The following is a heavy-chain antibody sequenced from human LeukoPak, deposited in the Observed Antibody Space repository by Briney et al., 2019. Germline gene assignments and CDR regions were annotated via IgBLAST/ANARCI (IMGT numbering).Heavy chain of an antibody. Sequence: GGSLRLSCAASGFTFSSYAMSWVRQAPGKGLEWVSYISSSGSTIYYADSVKGRFTISRDNAKNSLYLQMNSLRAEDTAVYYCAREAADYDSSGYYQNHFDYWGQGTLVTVSS. CDR1: GFTFSSYA. CDR3: AREAADYDSSGYYQNHFDY. V-gene: IGHV3-48*04. CDR2: ISSSGSTI. D-gene: IGHD3-22*01. J-gene: IGHJ4*02.